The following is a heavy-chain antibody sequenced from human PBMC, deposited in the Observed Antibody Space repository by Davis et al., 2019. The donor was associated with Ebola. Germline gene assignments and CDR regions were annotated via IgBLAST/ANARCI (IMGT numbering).Heavy chain of an antibody. CDR2: VYHSGSA. CDR3: TRVYTVTTWHFNL. V-gene: IGHV4-38-2*02. CDR1: GYSISSAYY. Sequence: SETLSLTCSVSGYSISSAYYWGWIRQAPGKGLEWIGSVYHSGSAFYNPSLKGRVTISLDTSKNQVSLILSSVTATDTAMYYCTRVYTVTTWHFNLWGRGTLATVSS. J-gene: IGHJ2*01. D-gene: IGHD4-17*01.